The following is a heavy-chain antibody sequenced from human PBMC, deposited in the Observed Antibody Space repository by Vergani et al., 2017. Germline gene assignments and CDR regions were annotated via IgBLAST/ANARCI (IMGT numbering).Heavy chain of an antibody. CDR3: ARDLGYYGSGLGY. D-gene: IGHD3-10*01. J-gene: IGHJ4*02. V-gene: IGHV3-15*01. Sequence: EVQLVESGGGLVKPGGSLRLSCAASGFTFSNAWMSWVRQAPGKGLEWVGRIKSKTDGGTTDYAAPVKGRFTISRDDSKNTLYLQMNSLKTEDTAVYYCARDLGYYGSGLGYWGQGTLVTVSS. CDR2: IKSKTDGGTT. CDR1: GFTFSNAW.